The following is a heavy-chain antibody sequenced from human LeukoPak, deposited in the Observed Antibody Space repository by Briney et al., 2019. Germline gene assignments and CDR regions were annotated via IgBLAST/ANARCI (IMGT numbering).Heavy chain of an antibody. Sequence: SETLSLTCTVSGASISSCHWSWIRQPPGKGLEWIGYIYYSGSTNYNPALKSRVTISEDTSKNQISLKLSSVTAADTAVYYCARVRGYYDSSGYDYWGQGTLVTVSS. CDR3: ARVRGYYDSSGYDY. CDR2: IYYSGST. J-gene: IGHJ4*02. CDR1: GASISSCH. D-gene: IGHD3-22*01. V-gene: IGHV4-59*01.